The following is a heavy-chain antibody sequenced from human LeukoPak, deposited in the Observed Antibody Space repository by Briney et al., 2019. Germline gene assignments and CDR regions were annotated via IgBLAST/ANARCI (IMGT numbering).Heavy chain of an antibody. D-gene: IGHD2-15*01. CDR3: ATGRNSNCSGGSCYSEFDY. J-gene: IGHJ4*02. V-gene: IGHV3-30*04. CDR1: GFTFSSYA. CDR2: ISYDGSNK. Sequence: GGSLRLSCAASGFTFSSYAMHWVRQAPGKGLEWVAVISYDGSNKYYAGSVKGRFTISRDNSKNTLYLQMNSLRAEDTAVYYCATGRNSNCSGGSCYSEFDYWGQGTLVTVSS.